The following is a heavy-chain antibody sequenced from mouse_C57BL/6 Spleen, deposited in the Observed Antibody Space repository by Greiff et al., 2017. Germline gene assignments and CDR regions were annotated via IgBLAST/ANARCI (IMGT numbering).Heavy chain of an antibody. CDR2: ISSGSSTI. J-gene: IGHJ2*01. CDR1: GFTFSDYG. Sequence: EVKLVESGGGLVKPGGSLKLSCAASGFTFSDYGMHWVRQAPAKGLEWVAYISSGSSTIYYADTVKGRFTISRDNAKNTLFLQMTSLRSEDTAMXYCARGDDYHFDYWGQGTTLTVSS. V-gene: IGHV5-17*01. D-gene: IGHD2-4*01. CDR3: ARGDDYHFDY.